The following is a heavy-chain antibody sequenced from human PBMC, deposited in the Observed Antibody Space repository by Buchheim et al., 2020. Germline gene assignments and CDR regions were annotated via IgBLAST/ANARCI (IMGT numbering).Heavy chain of an antibody. J-gene: IGHJ4*02. CDR1: GFTFSSYG. Sequence: VQLVESGGGVVQPGRSLRLSCAAPGFTFSSYGMHWVRQAPGKGLEWVAVISYDGSNKYYADSVKGRFTISRDNSKNTLYLQMNSLRAEDTAVYYCAKDRGYSYGYPDYWGQGTL. V-gene: IGHV3-30*18. D-gene: IGHD5-18*01. CDR3: AKDRGYSYGYPDY. CDR2: ISYDGSNK.